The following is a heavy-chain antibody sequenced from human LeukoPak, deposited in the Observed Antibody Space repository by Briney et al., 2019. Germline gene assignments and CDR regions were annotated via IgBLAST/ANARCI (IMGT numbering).Heavy chain of an antibody. D-gene: IGHD6-13*01. CDR1: GFTFSTYS. Sequence: KAGGSLRLSCAASGFTFSTYSMNWVRQAPGKGLEWVSSISTSSSYIYYADSVKGRFTISRDNAKNSLYLQMNSLRDEDTAVYYCARVLVATGTAGRHYYNGMDVWGQGTTVTVSS. V-gene: IGHV3-21*01. CDR3: ARVLVATGTAGRHYYNGMDV. J-gene: IGHJ6*02. CDR2: ISTSSSYI.